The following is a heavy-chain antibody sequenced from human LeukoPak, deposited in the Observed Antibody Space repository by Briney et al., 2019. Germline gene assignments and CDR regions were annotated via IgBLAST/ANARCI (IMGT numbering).Heavy chain of an antibody. CDR1: GFTFSSYG. V-gene: IGHV3-30*18. Sequence: GGSLRLSCAASGFTFSSYGMHWVRQAPGKGLEWVAVISYDGSNKYYADSVKGRFTISRDNSKSTLYLQMNSLRAEDTAVYYCAKDRAWLLWFGEFLDYWGQGTLVTVSS. CDR2: ISYDGSNK. D-gene: IGHD3-10*01. CDR3: AKDRAWLLWFGEFLDY. J-gene: IGHJ4*02.